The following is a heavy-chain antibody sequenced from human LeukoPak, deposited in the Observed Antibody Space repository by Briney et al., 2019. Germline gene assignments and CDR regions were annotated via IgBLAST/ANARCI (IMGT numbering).Heavy chain of an antibody. J-gene: IGHJ3*02. V-gene: IGHV1-18*01. Sequence: ASVKVSCKASGYSFSDSGINWVRQAPGQGLEWMGWISAYSGNTYFAQNFQGRVTLTTDTSTSTGYMELRTLRSDDTAVYYCARGENPLDAFDIWGQGTMVTVSS. CDR2: ISAYSGNT. CDR3: ARGENPLDAFDI. CDR1: GYSFSDSG.